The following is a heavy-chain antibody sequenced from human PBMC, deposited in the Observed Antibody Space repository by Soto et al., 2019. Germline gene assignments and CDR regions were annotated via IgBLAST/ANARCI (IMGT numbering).Heavy chain of an antibody. CDR3: ARDVVRYFDY. CDR1: GITLGSPS. CDR2: ISGAGGNT. V-gene: IGHV3-23*01. D-gene: IGHD2-15*01. Sequence: PGGSPRLSLSTPGITLGSPSMSWGRQAPGTGLEWVSSISGAGGNTYYADSVKGRFTISRDNSKNALYLQMSSLRAEDTAVYYCARDVVRYFDYWGQGTLVTVSS. J-gene: IGHJ4*02.